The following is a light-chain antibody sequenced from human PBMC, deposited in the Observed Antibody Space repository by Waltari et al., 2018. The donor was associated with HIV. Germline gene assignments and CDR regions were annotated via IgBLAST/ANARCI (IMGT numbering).Light chain of an antibody. J-gene: IGKJ2*01. Sequence: EIVLTQSPGTLSLSPGARATLSCRASQSVSSNYLAWYQHKPGQAPRLLIYGASSRATDIPDRFSGSGSGTDFTLTISRLEPEDFAVYYCQQYGSSAVNTFGQGTKLEIK. CDR3: QQYGSSAVNT. CDR1: QSVSSNY. CDR2: GAS. V-gene: IGKV3-20*01.